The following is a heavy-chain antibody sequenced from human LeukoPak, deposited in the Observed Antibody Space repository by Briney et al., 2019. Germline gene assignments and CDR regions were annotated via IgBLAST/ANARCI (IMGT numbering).Heavy chain of an antibody. D-gene: IGHD6-13*01. J-gene: IGHJ4*02. CDR2: ISYDGSSK. V-gene: IGHV3-30*18. CDR1: GFTFSSYG. CDR3: AKVGEQHLADY. Sequence: GRSLRLSCAASGFTFSSYGVLWVRQAPGKGLEWVAVISYDGSSKYYADSVKGRFTISRDNSKNTLYLQMNSLRGEDTAVYYCAKVGEQHLADYWGQGTLVTVSS.